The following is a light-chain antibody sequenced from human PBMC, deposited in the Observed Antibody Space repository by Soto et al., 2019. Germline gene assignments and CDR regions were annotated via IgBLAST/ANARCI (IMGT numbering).Light chain of an antibody. CDR3: EQYAASPRT. J-gene: IGKJ1*01. CDR1: QSVSNNY. Sequence: EVVLTQSPGTLSLSPRERATLSCRASQSVSNNYLAWYQHKPGQAPRLLLYGASNRTPGIPDRFSGSGSGPDFSLTISRVEPGHFAVYEGEQYAASPRTFGQGTLVEVK. V-gene: IGKV3-20*01. CDR2: GAS.